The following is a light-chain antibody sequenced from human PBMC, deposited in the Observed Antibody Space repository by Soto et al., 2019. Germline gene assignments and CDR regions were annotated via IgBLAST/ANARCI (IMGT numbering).Light chain of an antibody. CDR1: QTIRSH. CDR2: DTS. V-gene: IGKV1-39*01. CDR3: RPYNNWPLT. Sequence: DIHMTQFPLSLSASVLYRVTITCLASQTIRSHLNWYQQKPGEAPKIVIYDTSTRATGVPTRFSGSRSGAEFTLTINSLQSEDFAVYYCRPYNNWPLTFGGGTKVDIK. J-gene: IGKJ4*01.